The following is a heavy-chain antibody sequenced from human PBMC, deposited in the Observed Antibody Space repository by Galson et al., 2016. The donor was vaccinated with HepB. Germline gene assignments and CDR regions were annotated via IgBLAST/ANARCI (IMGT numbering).Heavy chain of an antibody. Sequence: SLRLSCAASGFTFNKYGMHWVRQAPGKGLEWVAADSVHGGRKWYADSVKGRFIISRDNPNNMLFLQMSGLRADDTAVYYCAKRHEYCPPVGCSVDYWGQGTLVSVSS. J-gene: IGHJ4*02. CDR3: AKRHEYCPPVGCSVDY. CDR1: GFTFNKYG. CDR2: DSVHGGRK. D-gene: IGHD2/OR15-2a*01. V-gene: IGHV3-30*18.